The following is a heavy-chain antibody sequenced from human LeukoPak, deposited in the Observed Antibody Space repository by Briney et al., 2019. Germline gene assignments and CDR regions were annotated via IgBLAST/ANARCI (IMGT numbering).Heavy chain of an antibody. CDR3: ARTLRYCSSTSCDRGYFQH. J-gene: IGHJ1*01. V-gene: IGHV4-34*01. D-gene: IGHD2-2*01. CDR2: INHSGST. Sequence: SETLSLTCAVYGGSFSGYYWSWIRQPPGKGLEWIGEINHSGSTNYNPSLKSRVTISVDTSKNQFSLKLSSVTAADTAVYYCARTLRYCSSTSCDRGYFQHWGQGTLVTVSS. CDR1: GGSFSGYY.